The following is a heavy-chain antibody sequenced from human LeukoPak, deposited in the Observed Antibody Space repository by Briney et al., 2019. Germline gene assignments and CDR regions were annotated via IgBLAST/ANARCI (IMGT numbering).Heavy chain of an antibody. CDR3: ARAQYSSWHRHEALDY. D-gene: IGHD6-6*01. Sequence: PSETLSLTCTVSGGSISSGGYYWSWIRQHPGKGLEWIGYIYYSGSTYYNPSLKSRVTISVDTSKNQFSLKLSSVTAADTAVYYCARAQYSSWHRHEALDYWGQGTLVTVSS. V-gene: IGHV4-31*03. J-gene: IGHJ4*02. CDR2: IYYSGST. CDR1: GGSISSGGYY.